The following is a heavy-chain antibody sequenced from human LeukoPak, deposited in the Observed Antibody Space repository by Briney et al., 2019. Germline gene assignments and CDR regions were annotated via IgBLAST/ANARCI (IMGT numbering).Heavy chain of an antibody. D-gene: IGHD6-13*01. J-gene: IGHJ4*02. CDR2: ISSDSRNI. Sequence: GGSLRLSCVASGFTFRTYMMHWVRQAPGKGLEWVSYISSDSRNIYYADSVKGRFTISRDNAKNSLFLHMNSLRSEDTAVYYCARAFYSSSWAPLDFWGQGTLLTVSS. CDR1: GFTFRTYM. CDR3: ARAFYSSSWAPLDF. V-gene: IGHV3-48*01.